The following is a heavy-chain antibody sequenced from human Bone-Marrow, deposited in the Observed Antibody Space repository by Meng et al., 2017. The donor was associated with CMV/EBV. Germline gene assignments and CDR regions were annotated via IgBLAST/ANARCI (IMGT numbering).Heavy chain of an antibody. J-gene: IGHJ4*02. D-gene: IGHD1-1*01. Sequence: ASVKVSCKASGYTFTAHYIHWVRQAPGQGLEWMGWIHPHRGDTSYAQQFQGRVTLTRDTSINTGYMELTRLTSDDTAVYYCARNNNWGSDYWGQGTLVTVSS. CDR3: ARNNNWGSDY. V-gene: IGHV1-2*02. CDR1: GYTFTAHY. CDR2: IHPHRGDT.